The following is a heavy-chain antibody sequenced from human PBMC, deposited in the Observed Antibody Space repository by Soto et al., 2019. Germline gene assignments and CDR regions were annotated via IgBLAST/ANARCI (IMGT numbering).Heavy chain of an antibody. CDR3: ASDVEMATIGY. D-gene: IGHD5-12*01. Sequence: ASVKVSCKASGGTFSSYAISWVRQAPGQGLEWMGGIIPIFGTANYAQKFQGRVTITADESTSTAYMELSSLRSEDTAVYYCASDVEMATIGYWGQGTLVTVSS. V-gene: IGHV1-69*13. J-gene: IGHJ4*02. CDR2: IIPIFGTA. CDR1: GGTFSSYA.